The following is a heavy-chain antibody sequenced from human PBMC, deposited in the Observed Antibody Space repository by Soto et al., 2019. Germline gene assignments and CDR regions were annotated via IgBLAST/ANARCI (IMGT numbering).Heavy chain of an antibody. J-gene: IGHJ6*02. CDR2: ISGSGTGT. V-gene: IGHV3-23*04. CDR3: AKERTGSNHYYGMDV. D-gene: IGHD1-26*01. Sequence: EVQLVESGGGLVQPGGSLRLSCEGSGFTFSSYALSWVRLRPGRGLEWVAWISGSGTGTNSADSVKGRFTITRDNSKTTVYLQRNSLAVEDTAVYYWAKERTGSNHYYGMDVWGQGNTVTVSS. CDR1: GFTFSSYA.